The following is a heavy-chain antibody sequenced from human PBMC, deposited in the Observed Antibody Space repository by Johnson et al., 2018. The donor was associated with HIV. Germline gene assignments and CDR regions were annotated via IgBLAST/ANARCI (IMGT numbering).Heavy chain of an antibody. CDR2: IKKDGSEI. J-gene: IGHJ3*02. Sequence: VQLVESGGGLVQPGGSLRLSCAASGFTFSSYWMSWVRQAPGKGLEWVADIKKDGSEIYYVDSVKGRFTISRDNAKNSLYLQMNSLRADDTAVYYCARQFRSVGAPDAFDIWGQGTMVTISS. CDR1: GFTFSSYW. CDR3: ARQFRSVGAPDAFDI. V-gene: IGHV3-7*01. D-gene: IGHD1-26*01.